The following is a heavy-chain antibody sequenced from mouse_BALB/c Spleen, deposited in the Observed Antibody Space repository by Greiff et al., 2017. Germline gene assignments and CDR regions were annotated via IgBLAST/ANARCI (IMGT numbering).Heavy chain of an antibody. J-gene: IGHJ4*01. D-gene: IGHD2-2*01. CDR1: GFNIKDTY. V-gene: IGHV14-3*02. CDR3: ARDGYDGLYAMDY. CDR2: IDPANGNT. Sequence: EVQLQESGAELVKPGASVKLSCTASGFNIKDTYMHWVKQRPEQGLEWIGRIDPANGNTKYDPKFQGKATITADTSSNTAYLQLSSLTSEDTAVYYCARDGYDGLYAMDYWGQGTSVTVSS.